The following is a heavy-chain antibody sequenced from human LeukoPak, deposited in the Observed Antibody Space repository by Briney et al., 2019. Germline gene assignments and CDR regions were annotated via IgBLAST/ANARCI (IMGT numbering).Heavy chain of an antibody. J-gene: IGHJ4*02. CDR2: ISSSSSYI. CDR3: AREEMATIGIDY. V-gene: IGHV3-21*01. CDR1: GFTFSSYS. D-gene: IGHD5-24*01. Sequence: GGSLRLSCAASGFTFSSYSMNWVRQAPGKGLEWVSSISSSSSYIYYAGSVKGRFTISRDNAKNSLYLQMNSLRAEDTAVYYCAREEMATIGIDYWGQGTLVTVSS.